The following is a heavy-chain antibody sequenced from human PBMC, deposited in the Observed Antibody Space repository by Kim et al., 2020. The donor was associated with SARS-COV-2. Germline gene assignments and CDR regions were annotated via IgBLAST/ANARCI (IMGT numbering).Heavy chain of an antibody. V-gene: IGHV4-4*02. CDR1: GGSISSSNW. CDR3: ARRSHGRYNWFDP. CDR2: IYHSGST. Sequence: SETLSLTCAVSGGSISSSNWWSWVRQPPGKGLEWIGEIYHSGSTNYNPSLKSRVTISVDKSKNQFSLKLSSVTAADTAVYYCARRSHGRYNWFDPWGQGTLVTVSS. J-gene: IGHJ5*02.